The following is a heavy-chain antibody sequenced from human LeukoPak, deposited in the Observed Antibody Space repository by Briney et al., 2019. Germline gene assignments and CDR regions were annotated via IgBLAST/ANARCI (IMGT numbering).Heavy chain of an antibody. CDR3: ARDVGHGYNYGLIDY. CDR1: GFTFSDYY. V-gene: IGHV3-30*03. CDR2: ISYDGSNK. Sequence: GGSLRLSCAASGFTFSDYYMSWIRQAPGKGLEWVAVISYDGSNKYYADSVKGRFTISRDNSKNTLYLQMNSLRAEDTAVYYCARDVGHGYNYGLIDYWGQGTLVTVSS. D-gene: IGHD5-18*01. J-gene: IGHJ4*02.